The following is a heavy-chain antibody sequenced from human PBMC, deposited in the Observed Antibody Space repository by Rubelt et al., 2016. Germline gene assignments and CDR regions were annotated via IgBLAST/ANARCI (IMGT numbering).Heavy chain of an antibody. CDR3: ARGPATAYGNLDY. D-gene: IGHD6-13*01. CDR2: INHSGST. CDR1: GGSFSGYY. Sequence: QVQLQQWGAGLLKPSETLSLTCAVYGGSFSGYYWSWIRRPPGKRLEWIGEINHSGSTNYNPSLKSRVTISVDTSKNQFSLKLSSVTAADTAVYYCARGPATAYGNLDYWGQGTLVTVSS. V-gene: IGHV4-34*01. J-gene: IGHJ4*02.